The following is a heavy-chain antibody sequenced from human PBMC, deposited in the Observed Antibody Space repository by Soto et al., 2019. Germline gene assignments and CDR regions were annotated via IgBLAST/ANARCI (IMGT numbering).Heavy chain of an antibody. Sequence: GGSLRLSCAASGFTFDDYTMHWVRQAPGKGLEWVSLISWDGGSTYYADSVKGRFTISRDNSKNSLYLQMNSLRTEDTALYYCAKPLNVYGSLGFDYWGQGTLVTVSS. CDR2: ISWDGGST. J-gene: IGHJ4*02. V-gene: IGHV3-43*01. CDR1: GFTFDDYT. CDR3: AKPLNVYGSLGFDY. D-gene: IGHD3-10*01.